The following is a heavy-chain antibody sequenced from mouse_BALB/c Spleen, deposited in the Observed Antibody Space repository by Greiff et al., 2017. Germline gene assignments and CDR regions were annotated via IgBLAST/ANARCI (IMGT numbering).Heavy chain of an antibody. CDR1: GFSLTSYG. V-gene: IGHV2-2*02. CDR3: ARDDYAAWFAY. Sequence: QVQLQQSGPGLVQPSQSLSITCTVSGFSLTSYGVHWVRQSPGKGLEWLGVIWSGRSTDYNAAFISRLSISKDNSKSQVFFKMNSLQANDTAIYYCARDDYAAWFAYWGQGTLVTVSA. CDR2: IWSGRST. J-gene: IGHJ3*01. D-gene: IGHD2-4*01.